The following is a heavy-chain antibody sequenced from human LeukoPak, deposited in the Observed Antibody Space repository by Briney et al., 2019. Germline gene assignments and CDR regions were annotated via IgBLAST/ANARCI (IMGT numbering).Heavy chain of an antibody. CDR2: IYYSGST. CDR1: GGSISSGDYF. CDR3: AVAGDQSYTSSWYYYYGMDV. D-gene: IGHD6-13*01. V-gene: IGHV4-30-4*01. Sequence: SETLSLTCTVSGGSISSGDYFWTWIRQTPGKGLGWIGNIYYSGSTYYNPSLKSRVTFSLDTSKSQFSLKLNSVTAADTAVYYCAVAGDQSYTSSWYYYYGMDVWGQGTTVTVSS. J-gene: IGHJ6*02.